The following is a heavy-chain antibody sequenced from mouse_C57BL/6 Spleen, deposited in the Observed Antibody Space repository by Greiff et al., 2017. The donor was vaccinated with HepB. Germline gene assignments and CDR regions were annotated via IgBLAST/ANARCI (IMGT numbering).Heavy chain of an antibody. CDR1: GYTFTSYW. CDR2: IDPSDSYT. D-gene: IGHD1-2*01. J-gene: IGHJ1*03. Sequence: QVQLQQPGAELVMPGASVKLSCKASGYTFTSYWMHWVKQRPGQGLEWIGEIDPSDSYTNYNQKFKGKSTLTVDKSSSTAYMQPSSLTSEDSAVYYCVRLLRRHFDVWGTGTTVTVSS. V-gene: IGHV1-69*01. CDR3: VRLLRRHFDV.